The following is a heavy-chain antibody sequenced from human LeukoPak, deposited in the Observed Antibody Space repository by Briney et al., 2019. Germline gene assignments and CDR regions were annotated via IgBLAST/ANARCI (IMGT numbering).Heavy chain of an antibody. J-gene: IGHJ6*04. CDR3: ARAAGYGGYYYGMDV. CDR2: INPSGGST. Sequence: GASVKVSCKASGYTFTSYYMHWVRQAPGQGLEWMGIINPSGGSTSYAQKFQGRVTMTRDTSTSTVYMALSSLRSEDTAVYYCARAAGYGGYYYGMDVWGKGTTVTVSS. CDR1: GYTFTSYY. D-gene: IGHD4-23*01. V-gene: IGHV1-46*01.